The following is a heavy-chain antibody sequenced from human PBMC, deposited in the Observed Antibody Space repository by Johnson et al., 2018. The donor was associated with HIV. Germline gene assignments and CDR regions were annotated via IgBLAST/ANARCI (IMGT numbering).Heavy chain of an antibody. CDR2: ISSSGSTK. CDR1: GFTFRNYW. J-gene: IGHJ3*02. D-gene: IGHD3-10*01. V-gene: IGHV3-11*04. Sequence: QVQLVESGGGVVQPGGTLRLSCVVSGFTFRNYWLEWVRQAPGKGLVWVSHISSSGSTKKYADSVRGRLTVSRDNAKKSLYLEMNNLRVDDTAVYYCARESTPWGGEYVNYGLDIWGQGTMVAVSS. CDR3: ARESTPWGGEYVNYGLDI.